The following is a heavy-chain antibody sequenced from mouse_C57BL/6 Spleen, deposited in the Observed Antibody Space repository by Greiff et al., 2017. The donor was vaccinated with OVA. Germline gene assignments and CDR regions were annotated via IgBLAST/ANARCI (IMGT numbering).Heavy chain of an antibody. D-gene: IGHD2-3*01. CDR3: ARWDGYYAMDY. Sequence: QVQLQQPGAELVRPGSSVKLSCKASGYTFTSYWLHWVKQRPIQGLEWIGNIDPSDSDTHYNQKFKDKATLTVDKSSSTAYMQVSSLTSEDAAVYYCARWDGYYAMDYWGQGTSVTVSS. CDR2: IDPSDSDT. CDR1: GYTFTSYW. V-gene: IGHV1-52*01. J-gene: IGHJ4*01.